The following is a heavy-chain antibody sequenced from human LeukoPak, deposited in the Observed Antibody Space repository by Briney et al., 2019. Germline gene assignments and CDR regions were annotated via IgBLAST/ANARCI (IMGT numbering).Heavy chain of an antibody. D-gene: IGHD1-14*01. Sequence: ASVKVSCKASGYTFTIYDINWVRQATGQGLEWMGWMNPNSGNTGYAQKFQGRVTMTRNTSISTAYMELSSLRSEDTAVYYCARGPGYYYYYYMDVWGKGTTVTVSS. J-gene: IGHJ6*03. CDR2: MNPNSGNT. CDR1: GYTFTIYD. CDR3: ARGPGYYYYYYMDV. V-gene: IGHV1-8*01.